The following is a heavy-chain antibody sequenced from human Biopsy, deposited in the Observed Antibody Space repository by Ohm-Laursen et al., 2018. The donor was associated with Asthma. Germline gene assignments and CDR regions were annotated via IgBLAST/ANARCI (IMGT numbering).Heavy chain of an antibody. Sequence: SDTLSLTCTVSGGSVSTGSYYWSWIRQPPGKGLEWLGYSFYTRNDNYNPSLKSRVTISVDTSKNQFTLRLNSVTAADTAVYYCARGPNYHGSGRAPIGMDVWGQGTTVTVSS. CDR2: SFYTRND. J-gene: IGHJ6*02. D-gene: IGHD3-10*01. CDR3: ARGPNYHGSGRAPIGMDV. CDR1: GGSVSTGSYY. V-gene: IGHV4-61*01.